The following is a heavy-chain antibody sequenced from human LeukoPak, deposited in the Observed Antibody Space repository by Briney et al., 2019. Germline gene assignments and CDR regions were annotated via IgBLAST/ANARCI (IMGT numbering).Heavy chain of an antibody. CDR2: ISGSGSAI. J-gene: IGHJ4*02. D-gene: IGHD3-22*01. V-gene: IGHV3-11*04. CDR1: GFTFNDYY. CDR3: ARAYYYYDSSLGY. Sequence: AGSLRLSCVGSGFTFNDYYMSWIRQAPGKGLEWVSYISGSGSAIYYADSVKGRFTISRDNADNSLYLQMNSLRAEDTAVYFCARAYYYYDSSLGYWGQGTLVTVSS.